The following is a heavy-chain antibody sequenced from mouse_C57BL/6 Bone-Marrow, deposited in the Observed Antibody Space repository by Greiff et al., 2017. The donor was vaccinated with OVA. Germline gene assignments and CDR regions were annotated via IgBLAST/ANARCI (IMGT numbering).Heavy chain of an antibody. V-gene: IGHV1-55*01. CDR1: GYTFTSYW. D-gene: IGHD2-2*01. J-gene: IGHJ1*03. CDR3: ARRGLHWYFDV. CDR2: IYPGSGST. Sequence: QVQLKESGAELVKPGASVKMSCKASGYTFTSYWITWVKQRPGQGLEWIGDIYPGSGSTNYNEKFKSKATLTVDTSSSTAYMQLSSLTSEDSAVYYCARRGLHWYFDVWGTGTTVTVSS.